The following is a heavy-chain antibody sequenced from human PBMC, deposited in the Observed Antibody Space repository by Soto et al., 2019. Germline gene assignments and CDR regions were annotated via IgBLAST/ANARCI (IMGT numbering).Heavy chain of an antibody. J-gene: IGHJ6*02. Sequence: QVQLVESGGGVVQPGTSLRLSCVVSGLTFRDSGMHWVRQAPGKGLEWVAVISFDGSERHYRDSVKGRFSXXXXXSRXXXXXXXXXXXXXXXXXXXCANGXDGVRYYYGMDVWGQGSTVTVSS. CDR1: GLTFRDSG. CDR2: ISFDGSER. CDR3: ANGXDGVRYYYGMDV. V-gene: IGHV3-30*03. D-gene: IGHD2-8*01.